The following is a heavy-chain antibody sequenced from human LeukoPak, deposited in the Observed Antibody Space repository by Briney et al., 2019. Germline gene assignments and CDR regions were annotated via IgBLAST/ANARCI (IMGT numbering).Heavy chain of an antibody. J-gene: IGHJ4*02. CDR3: ARQQLVKTATFDY. V-gene: IGHV4-31*03. CDR2: IYYSGST. Sequence: KTSDSLSLTCTVSGDSISSVGRYWSWLRQHPGKGLDWIGYIYYSGSTYYNPSLKSRVTISVDTSKNQFSLKLSSVTAADTAVYYCARQQLVKTATFDYWGQGTLVTVSS. D-gene: IGHD6-13*01. CDR1: GDSISSVGRY.